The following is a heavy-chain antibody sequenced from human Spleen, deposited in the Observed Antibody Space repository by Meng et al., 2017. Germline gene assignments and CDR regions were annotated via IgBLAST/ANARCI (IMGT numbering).Heavy chain of an antibody. D-gene: IGHD3-9*01. Sequence: GESLKISCAASGFTFSSYSMNWVRQAPGKGLEWVSSISSSSSDIYYADSVKGRFTISRDNAKNSLYLQMNSLRAEDTAVYYCARVTRGRENTGYYSEVVYWYFDLWGRGTLVTVSS. V-gene: IGHV3-21*01. J-gene: IGHJ2*01. CDR1: GFTFSSYS. CDR2: ISSSSSDI. CDR3: ARVTRGRENTGYYSEVVYWYFDL.